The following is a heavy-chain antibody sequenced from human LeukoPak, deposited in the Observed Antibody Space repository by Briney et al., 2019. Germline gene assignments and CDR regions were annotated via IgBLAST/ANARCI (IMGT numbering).Heavy chain of an antibody. V-gene: IGHV1-8*03. Sequence: ASVKVSCKASGYTFTSYDINWVRQATGQGLEWMGWMNPNSGNTGYAQQFQGRVTITRNTSISTAYMELSSLRSEDTAVYYCARVFTAARGLENWFDPWGQGTLVTVSS. J-gene: IGHJ5*02. D-gene: IGHD6-6*01. CDR2: MNPNSGNT. CDR1: GYTFTSYD. CDR3: ARVFTAARGLENWFDP.